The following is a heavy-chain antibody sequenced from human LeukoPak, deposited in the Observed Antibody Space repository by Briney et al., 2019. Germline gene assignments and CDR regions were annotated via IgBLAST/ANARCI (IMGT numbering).Heavy chain of an antibody. CDR1: GFTFSSYW. D-gene: IGHD6-19*01. Sequence: GGSLRLSCAASGFTFSSYWMSWVRQAPGKGLEWVANIKQDGSEKYYVDSVKGRFTISRDNAKNSLYLQMNSLRAEDTAVYYCAKEGPPVYGYSSGWYDYWGQGTLVTVSS. CDR3: AKEGPPVYGYSSGWYDY. V-gene: IGHV3-7*01. J-gene: IGHJ4*02. CDR2: IKQDGSEK.